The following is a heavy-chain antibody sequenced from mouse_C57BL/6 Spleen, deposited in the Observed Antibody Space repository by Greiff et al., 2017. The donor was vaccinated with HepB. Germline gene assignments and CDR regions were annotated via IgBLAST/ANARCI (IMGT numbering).Heavy chain of an antibody. CDR2: IYPGDGDT. J-gene: IGHJ1*03. CDR3: ARCRDWYFDV. CDR1: GYAFSSSW. Sequence: VKLQESGPELVKPGASVKISCKASGYAFSSSWMNWVKQRPGKGLEWIGRIYPGDGDTNYNGKFKGKATLTADKSSSTAYMQLSSLTSADSAVYFCARCRDWYFDVWGTGTTVTVSS. V-gene: IGHV1-82*01.